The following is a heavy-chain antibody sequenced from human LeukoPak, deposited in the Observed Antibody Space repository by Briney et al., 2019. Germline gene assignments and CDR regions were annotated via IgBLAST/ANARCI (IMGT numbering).Heavy chain of an antibody. CDR3: ARGNEAYCSGGSCYSNYFDY. V-gene: IGHV4-30-2*01. J-gene: IGHJ4*02. D-gene: IGHD2-15*01. CDR1: GGSISSGGYY. CDR2: IYHSGST. Sequence: PSETLSLTCTVSGGSISSGGYYWSWIRQPPGKGLEWIGYIYHSGSTYYNPSLKSRVTISVDRSKNQFSLKLSSVTAADTAVYYCARGNEAYCSGGSCYSNYFDYWGQGTLVTVSS.